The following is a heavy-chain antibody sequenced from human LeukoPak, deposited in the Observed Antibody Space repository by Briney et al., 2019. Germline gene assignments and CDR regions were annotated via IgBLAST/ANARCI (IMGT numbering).Heavy chain of an antibody. D-gene: IGHD3-10*01. Sequence: GASVKVSCKASGYTFTGYYMHWVRQAPGQGLEWMGRINPNSGGTNYAQKFQGRVTMTRDTSISTAYMELSRLRSDDTAVYYCARPGSEGSGSYYNGDFQHWGQGTLVTVSS. J-gene: IGHJ1*01. V-gene: IGHV1-2*06. CDR2: INPNSGGT. CDR3: ARPGSEGSGSYYNGDFQH. CDR1: GYTFTGYY.